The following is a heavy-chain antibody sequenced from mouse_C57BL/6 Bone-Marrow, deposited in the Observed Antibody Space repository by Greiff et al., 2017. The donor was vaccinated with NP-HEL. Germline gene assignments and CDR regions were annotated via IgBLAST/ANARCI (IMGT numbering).Heavy chain of an antibody. CDR2: ISYDGSN. Sequence: EVKLVESGPGLVKPSQSLSLTCSVTGYSITSGYYWNWIRQFPGNKLEWMGYISYDGSNNYNPSLKNRISITRDTSKNQFFLKLNSVTTEDTATYYCATEFAYWGQGTLVTVSA. CDR1: GYSITSGYY. V-gene: IGHV3-6*01. J-gene: IGHJ3*01. CDR3: ATEFAY.